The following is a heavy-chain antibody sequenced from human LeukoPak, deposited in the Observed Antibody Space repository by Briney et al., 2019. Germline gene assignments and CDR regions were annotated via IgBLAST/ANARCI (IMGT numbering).Heavy chain of an antibody. CDR1: GGSISSYY. Sequence: SETLSLTCTVSGGSISSYYWSWIRQPPGKGLEWIGEINHSGSTNYNPSLKSRVTISVDTSKNQFSLKLSSATAADTAVYYCARGGCSSTSCLDYWGQGTLVTVSS. V-gene: IGHV4-34*01. D-gene: IGHD2-2*01. CDR2: INHSGST. J-gene: IGHJ4*02. CDR3: ARGGCSSTSCLDY.